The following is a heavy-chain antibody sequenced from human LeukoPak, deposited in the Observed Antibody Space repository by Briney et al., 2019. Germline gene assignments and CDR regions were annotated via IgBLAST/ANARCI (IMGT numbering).Heavy chain of an antibody. V-gene: IGHV4-59*01. CDR1: GGSISSYF. CDR2: IYYTGST. D-gene: IGHD3-10*01. CDR3: TNRRELKY. Sequence: KASETLSLTCTVSGGSISSYFWSWIRQPPGKGLEWIGHIYYTGSTNYNPSLKSRVTISVDTSKNQFSLKLSSVTAADTAVYYCTNRRELKYWGQGTLVTVSS. J-gene: IGHJ4*02.